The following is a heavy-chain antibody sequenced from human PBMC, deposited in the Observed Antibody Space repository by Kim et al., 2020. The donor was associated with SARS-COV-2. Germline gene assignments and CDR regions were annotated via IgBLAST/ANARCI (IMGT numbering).Heavy chain of an antibody. D-gene: IGHD3-10*01. V-gene: IGHV4-39*01. J-gene: IGHJ4*02. Sequence: TSYTPSLKSRVTISVDTSKNQFSLKLSSVTAADTAVYYCARSGPPFYFDYWGQGTLVTVSS. CDR2: T. CDR3: ARSGPPFYFDY.